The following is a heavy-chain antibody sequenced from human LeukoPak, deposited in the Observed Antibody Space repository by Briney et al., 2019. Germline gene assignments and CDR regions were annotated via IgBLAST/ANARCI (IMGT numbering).Heavy chain of an antibody. CDR2: INHSGST. CDR3: ARGFGGSGTD. V-gene: IGHV4-34*01. Sequence: SETLSLTCTVSGFFVSSGYYWGWIRQPPGKGLEWIGEINHSGSTNYNPSLKSRVTISVDTSKNQFSLKLSSVTAADTAVYYCARGFGGSGTDWGQGTLVTVSS. CDR1: GFFVSSGYY. D-gene: IGHD3-10*01. J-gene: IGHJ4*02.